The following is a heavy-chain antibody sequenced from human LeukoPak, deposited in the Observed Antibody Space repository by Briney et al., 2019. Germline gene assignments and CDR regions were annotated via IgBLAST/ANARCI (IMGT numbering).Heavy chain of an antibody. J-gene: IGHJ4*02. V-gene: IGHV3-21*01. D-gene: IGHD6-19*01. Sequence: PGGSQRLSCAASGFTFSSYSMNWVRQAPGKGLEWVSSISSSSSYIYYADSVKGRFTISRDNAKNSLYLQMNSLRAEDTAVYYCARIQWLVPDYWGQGTLVTVSS. CDR1: GFTFSSYS. CDR2: ISSSSSYI. CDR3: ARIQWLVPDY.